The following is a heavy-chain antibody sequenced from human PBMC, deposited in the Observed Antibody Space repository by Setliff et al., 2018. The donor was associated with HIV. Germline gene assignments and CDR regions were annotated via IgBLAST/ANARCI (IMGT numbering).Heavy chain of an antibody. D-gene: IGHD3-22*01. Sequence: SETLSLTCTVSGDSISDNYWNWIRQPAGKGLEWIGRVSASGRTNANPSLKTRVNVSVDTSQSQFSLKLRSVTAADTAVYYCAGADYSDTSGYYSNFDYWGQGTLVTVSS. CDR3: AGADYSDTSGYYSNFDY. CDR2: VSASGRT. V-gene: IGHV4-4*07. J-gene: IGHJ4*02. CDR1: GDSISDNY.